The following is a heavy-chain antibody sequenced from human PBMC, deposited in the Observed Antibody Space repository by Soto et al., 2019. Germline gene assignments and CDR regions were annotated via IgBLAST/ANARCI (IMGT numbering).Heavy chain of an antibody. CDR3: TCGRGISDTYYSYGMDV. CDR2: IRSKANSYAT. CDR1: GFTFSGSA. D-gene: IGHD2-21*01. V-gene: IGHV3-73*01. Sequence: GGSLRLSCAASGFTFSGSAMHWVRQASGKGLEWVGRIRSKANSYATAYAASVKGRFTISRDDSKNTAYLQMNSLKTEDTAVYYCTCGRGISDTYYSYGMDVWGQRTTVRSP. J-gene: IGHJ6*02.